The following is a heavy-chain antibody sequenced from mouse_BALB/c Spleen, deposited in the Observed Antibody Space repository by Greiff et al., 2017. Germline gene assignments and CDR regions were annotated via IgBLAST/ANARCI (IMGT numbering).Heavy chain of an antibody. Sequence: QVQLQQSGAELAKPGASVKMSCKASGYTFTSYWMHWVKQRPGQGLEWIGYINPSTGYTEYNQKFKDKATLTADKSSSTAYMQLSSLTSEDSAVYYCAREHYYGSSYEAMDYWGQGTSVTVSS. V-gene: IGHV1-7*01. CDR3: AREHYYGSSYEAMDY. J-gene: IGHJ4*01. CDR1: GYTFTSYW. CDR2: INPSTGYT. D-gene: IGHD1-1*01.